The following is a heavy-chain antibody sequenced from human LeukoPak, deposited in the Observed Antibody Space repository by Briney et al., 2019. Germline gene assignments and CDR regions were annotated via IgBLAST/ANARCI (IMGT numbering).Heavy chain of an antibody. Sequence: PSETLSLTCAVYGGFFSGYSWSWIRQFPGKGLEWIGEINHSGSTNYNPSLKSRVTISVDTSKNQFSLKLSSVTAADTAVYYCARTREEIDYWGQGTLVTVSS. D-gene: IGHD5-24*01. V-gene: IGHV4-34*01. J-gene: IGHJ4*02. CDR3: ARTREEIDY. CDR1: GGFFSGYS. CDR2: INHSGST.